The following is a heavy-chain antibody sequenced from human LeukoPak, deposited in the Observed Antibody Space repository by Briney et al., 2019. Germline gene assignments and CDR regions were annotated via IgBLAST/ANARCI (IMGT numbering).Heavy chain of an antibody. D-gene: IGHD6-13*01. J-gene: IGHJ5*02. CDR3: ARDQSSNIAAAGTLGWFDP. CDR1: GGTFSSYA. CDR2: IIPIFGTA. Sequence: SVKVSCKASGGTFSSYAISWVRQAPGQGLERMGGIIPIFGTANYAQKFQGRVTITADESTSTAYMELSSLRSEDTAVYYCARDQSSNIAAAGTLGWFDPWGQGTLVTVSS. V-gene: IGHV1-69*13.